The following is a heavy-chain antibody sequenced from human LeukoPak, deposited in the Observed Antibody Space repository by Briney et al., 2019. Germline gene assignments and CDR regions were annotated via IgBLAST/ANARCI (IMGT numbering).Heavy chain of an antibody. D-gene: IGHD5-12*01. V-gene: IGHV1-46*01. CDR2: INPRGGGT. Sequence: ASVKVSCKASGYTFTSYYIHWVRQAPAQGLEWMGIINPRGGGTRYAQKFQGRVTMTSDTSTTTVYMELSSLRSEDTAVYYCARALGYRGYDYGWYYDYWGQGTLVTVSS. CDR3: ARALGYRGYDYGWYYDY. CDR1: GYTFTSYY. J-gene: IGHJ4*02.